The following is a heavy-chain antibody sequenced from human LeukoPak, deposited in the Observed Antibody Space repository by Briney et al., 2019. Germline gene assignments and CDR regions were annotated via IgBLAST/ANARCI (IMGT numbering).Heavy chain of an antibody. CDR1: GFTFSSYG. Sequence: PGGSLRLSCAASGFTFSSYGMHWVRQAPGKGLEWVAFIRYDGSNKYYADSVKGRFTISRDNSKNTLYLQMNSLRAEATAVYYCHVGGYNAFDYWGQGTLVTVSS. CDR2: IRYDGSNK. D-gene: IGHD5-24*01. CDR3: HVGGYNAFDY. J-gene: IGHJ4*02. V-gene: IGHV3-30*02.